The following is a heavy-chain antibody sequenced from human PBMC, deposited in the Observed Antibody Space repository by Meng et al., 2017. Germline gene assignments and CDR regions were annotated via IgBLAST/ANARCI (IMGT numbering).Heavy chain of an antibody. J-gene: IGHJ3*02. V-gene: IGHV3-48*03. CDR3: ASTVVDCGGDCYSNDAFDI. CDR2: ISSSGSTI. Sequence: GESLKISCAASGFTFSSYEMNWVRQAPGKGLEWVSYISSSGSTIYYADSVKGRFTISRHNSKNTLYLQMNSLRAEDTAVYYCASTVVDCGGDCYSNDAFDIWGQGTMVTVSS. D-gene: IGHD2-21*02. CDR1: GFTFSSYE.